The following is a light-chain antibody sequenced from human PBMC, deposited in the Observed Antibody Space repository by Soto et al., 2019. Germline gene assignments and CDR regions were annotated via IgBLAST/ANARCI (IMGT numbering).Light chain of an antibody. V-gene: IGLV1-40*01. CDR1: SSNIGAGYD. CDR2: GNN. J-gene: IGLJ2*01. CDR3: QSYDTSLSGVV. Sequence: QAVVTQPPSVSGAPGQRVTISCTGSSSNIGAGYDVHWYQQLPGTAPKLLIFGNNNRPSGVPDRFSGSKSGTSASLAITGLQAEDEADYYCQSYDTSLSGVVFGGGTKLTAL.